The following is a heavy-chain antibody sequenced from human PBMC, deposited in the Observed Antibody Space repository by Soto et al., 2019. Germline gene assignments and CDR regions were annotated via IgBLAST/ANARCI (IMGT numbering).Heavy chain of an antibody. Sequence: ASVKVSCKASGYTFTSYYMHWVRQAPGQGLEWMGIINPSGGSTSYAQKSQGRVTMTGDTSTSTVYMELSSLRSEDTAVYYCARELSIAAHPGYYYGMDVWGQGTTVTVSS. CDR2: INPSGGST. CDR1: GYTFTSYY. V-gene: IGHV1-46*01. D-gene: IGHD6-6*01. CDR3: ARELSIAAHPGYYYGMDV. J-gene: IGHJ6*02.